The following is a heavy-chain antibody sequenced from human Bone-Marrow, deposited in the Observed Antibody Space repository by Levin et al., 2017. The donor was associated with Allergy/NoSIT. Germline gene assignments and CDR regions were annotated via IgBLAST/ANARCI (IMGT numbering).Heavy chain of an antibody. Sequence: GGSLRLSCAASGFPFSSYTMNWVRQAPGKGLVWISFISSSGNAIYYADSVKGRFTISRDNAKHSLYLQLNSLRAEDTAVYYCARGSYDSSGSAFDSWGQGTLVTVSS. V-gene: IGHV3-48*01. CDR2: ISSSGNAI. J-gene: IGHJ4*02. D-gene: IGHD3-22*01. CDR1: GFPFSSYT. CDR3: ARGSYDSSGSAFDS.